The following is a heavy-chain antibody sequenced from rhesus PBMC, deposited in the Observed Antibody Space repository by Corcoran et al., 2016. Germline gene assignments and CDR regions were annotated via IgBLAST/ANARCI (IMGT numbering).Heavy chain of an antibody. D-gene: IGHD4-23*01. CDR3: ATDQYSNFRY. Sequence: EFQLVQSGAEVKKPGASVKIPGKAPGYPFTHNSLQWVRQAPGKGLEWMGRVDPEDGEAKHAQKFQDRVTIAADTSTDTAYMELSSLRSEDTAVYYCATDQYSNFRYWGQGVLVTVSS. V-gene: IGHV1-111*02. CDR2: VDPEDGEA. J-gene: IGHJ4*01. CDR1: GYPFTHNS.